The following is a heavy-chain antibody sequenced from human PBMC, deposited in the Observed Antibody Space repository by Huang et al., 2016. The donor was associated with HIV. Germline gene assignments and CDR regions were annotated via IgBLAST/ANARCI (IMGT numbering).Heavy chain of an antibody. J-gene: IGHJ4*02. CDR3: ARESCSGGTCYLFDF. V-gene: IGHV3-48*04. CDR2: ISSSINSK. D-gene: IGHD2-15*01. Sequence: EVQLVESGGGLVQPGTYLRLSCAASGFTFGDFNMNWVRQAPGKGREGVSYISSSINSKLYAESVKGRFTISRDNARNSLYLQLKSLRVEDTAVYYCARESCSGGTCYLFDFWGQGVLVTVSS. CDR1: GFTFGDFN.